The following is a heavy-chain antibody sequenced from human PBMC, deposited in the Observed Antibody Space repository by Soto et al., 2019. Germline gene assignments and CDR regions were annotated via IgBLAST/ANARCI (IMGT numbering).Heavy chain of an antibody. CDR2: VNPSGGHT. CDR3: ARGGRVVVVTASFDY. Sequence: QVQLMQSGAEVKKPGASVKVSCKASGDTFTNYYIHWVRQAPGQGLEWMGTVNPSGGHTTYSQNYLGRVTMTRDTSTSTLYMELTSLTSADTAVYYCARGGRVVVVTASFDYWGQGTLVTVSS. J-gene: IGHJ4*02. CDR1: GDTFTNYY. D-gene: IGHD2-21*02. V-gene: IGHV1-46*01.